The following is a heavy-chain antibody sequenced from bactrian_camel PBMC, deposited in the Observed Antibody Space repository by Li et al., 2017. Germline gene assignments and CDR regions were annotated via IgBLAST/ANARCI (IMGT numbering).Heavy chain of an antibody. V-gene: IGHV3S25*01. Sequence: QLVESGGGLVKPGGSLRLSCAASGFTFSSYWMYWVRQAPVKGLEWVSAINSGGGTTYYADSVKGRFTISRDNAKNTVYLQMNSLKPEDTAVYYCVRVLNWDREYSYWGQGTQVTVS. CDR1: GFTFSSYW. D-gene: IGHD7*01. CDR2: INSGGGTT. J-gene: IGHJ4*01. CDR3: VRVLNWDREYSY.